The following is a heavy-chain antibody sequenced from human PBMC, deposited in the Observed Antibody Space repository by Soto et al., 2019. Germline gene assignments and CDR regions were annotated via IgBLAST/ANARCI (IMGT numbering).Heavy chain of an antibody. V-gene: IGHV4-34*01. CDR2: INHSGST. CDR3: ARDKITGLFDY. Sequence: KTSETLSLTCADYGGSFSGYYWSWIRQPPGKGLEWIGEINHSGSTNYNPSLKSRVTISVDTSKNQFSLKLTSVTAADTAVYYCARDKITGLFDYWGQGTLVTVS. J-gene: IGHJ4*02. CDR1: GGSFSGYY. D-gene: IGHD2-8*02.